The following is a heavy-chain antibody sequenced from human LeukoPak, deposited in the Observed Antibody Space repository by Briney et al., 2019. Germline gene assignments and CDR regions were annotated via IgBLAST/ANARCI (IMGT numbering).Heavy chain of an antibody. CDR2: ISFNGGVV. V-gene: IGHV3-9*01. J-gene: IGHJ6*03. CDR3: AKIAVPRPGRYHIDV. Sequence: AGGSLRLSCAASGFMFENYALHWVRQAPGKGLEWVSGISFNGGVVGYMDSVKGRFTISRDNANNFLYLQMSSLKVEDTALYYCAKIAVPRPGRYHIDVWGKGTTVTVSS. CDR1: GFMFENYA. D-gene: IGHD2-21*01.